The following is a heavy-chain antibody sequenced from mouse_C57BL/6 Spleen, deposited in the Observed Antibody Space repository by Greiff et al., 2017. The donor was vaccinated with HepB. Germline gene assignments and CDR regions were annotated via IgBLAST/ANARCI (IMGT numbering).Heavy chain of an antibody. J-gene: IGHJ2*01. V-gene: IGHV5-17*01. D-gene: IGHD2-1*01. CDR1: GFTFSYYG. CDR3: ASGNYCLDY. CDR2: ISSGTSTI. Sequence: EVQMVESGGGLVKPGGSLKLSCAASGFTFSYYGMHWVRQAPESVLEWVAYISSGTSTIYYADTVTGRFTNSRDNAKNTLFLQMTSLRSEDTALYYCASGNYCLDYWGQGTTLTVSS.